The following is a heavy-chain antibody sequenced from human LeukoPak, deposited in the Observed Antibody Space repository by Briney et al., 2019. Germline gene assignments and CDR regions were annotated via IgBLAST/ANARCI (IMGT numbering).Heavy chain of an antibody. D-gene: IGHD2-21*01. CDR2: ITAYNGNR. V-gene: IGHV1-18*01. CDR1: GYTFSNYG. Sequence: ASVKVSCKTSGYTFSNYGISWVRQAPGQGLEWMGWITAYNGNRLYAQRFQGRITLTTDTSTSTSYMELRSLEYDDTAIYYCARDNDRVIDHWGQGTLVTVSS. J-gene: IGHJ4*01. CDR3: ARDNDRVIDH.